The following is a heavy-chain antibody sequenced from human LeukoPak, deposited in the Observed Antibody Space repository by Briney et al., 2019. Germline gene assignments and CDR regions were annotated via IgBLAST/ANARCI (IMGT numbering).Heavy chain of an antibody. CDR1: GGSISSSSYY. CDR2: IYRSGNT. V-gene: IGHV4-39*02. D-gene: IGHD3/OR15-3a*01. J-gene: IGHJ4*02. CDR3: AREWVTKEMDWGY. Sequence: PSETLSLTCTVSGGSISSSSYYWGWIRQPPGKGLEWIGSIYRSGNTYYNPSLKSRVTISVDTSKNHLSLRLTSVTAADTAIYYCAREWVTKEMDWGYWGQGTLVTVSS.